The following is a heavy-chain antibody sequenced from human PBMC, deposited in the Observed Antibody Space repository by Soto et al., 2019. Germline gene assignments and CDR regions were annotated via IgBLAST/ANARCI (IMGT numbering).Heavy chain of an antibody. CDR3: ARDLGGGCSGGSCPPRH. Sequence: GASVKVSCKASGYTFTSYGISWVRQAPGQGLEWMGWISAYNGNTNYAQKLQGRVTMTTDTSTSTAYMELRSLRSDDTAVYYYARDLGGGCSGGSCPPRHWGQGTLVTVSS. V-gene: IGHV1-18*01. CDR1: GYTFTSYG. J-gene: IGHJ1*01. CDR2: ISAYNGNT. D-gene: IGHD2-15*01.